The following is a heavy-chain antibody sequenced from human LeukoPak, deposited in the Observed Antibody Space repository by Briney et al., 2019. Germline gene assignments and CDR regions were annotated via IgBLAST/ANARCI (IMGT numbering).Heavy chain of an antibody. CDR2: ISGSGGST. CDR3: ATHYGSGSYQETNYFDY. J-gene: IGHJ4*02. D-gene: IGHD3-10*01. CDR1: GFTFSSYA. V-gene: IGHV3-23*01. Sequence: GGSLGLSCAASGFTFSSYAMSWVRQAPGKGLEWVSAISGSGGSTYYAYSGKGRFTISRDKSKNTLYLQMNSLKAEDTAVYYCATHYGSGSYQETNYFDYWGQGTLVTVSS.